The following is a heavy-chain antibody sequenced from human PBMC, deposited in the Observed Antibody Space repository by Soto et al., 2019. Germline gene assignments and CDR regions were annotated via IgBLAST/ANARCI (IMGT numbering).Heavy chain of an antibody. CDR2: IYYSGST. V-gene: IGHV4-31*03. D-gene: IGHD3-9*01. CDR1: GGSISRGGYY. CDR3: ARDSDWDTFDI. J-gene: IGHJ3*02. Sequence: PSETLSLTCTVSGGSISRGGYYWSWIRQHPGKGLEWIGYIYYSGSTYYNPSLKSRVTISVDTSKNQFSLKLSSVTAADTAVYYCARDSDWDTFDIWGQGTMVTVSS.